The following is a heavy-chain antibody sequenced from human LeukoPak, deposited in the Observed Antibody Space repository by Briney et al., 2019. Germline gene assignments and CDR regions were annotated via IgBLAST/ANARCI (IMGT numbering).Heavy chain of an antibody. CDR1: GFTFSSYW. J-gene: IGHJ4*02. CDR3: ARDYSSGWQNFDY. Sequence: GGSLRLSCAASGFTFSSYWMSWVRQAPGKGLEWVANIKQDGSEKYYVDSVKGRFTISRDNAKNSLYLQMNSLRAEDTAVYYCARDYSSGWQNFDYWGQGTLVTVSS. CDR2: IKQDGSEK. D-gene: IGHD6-25*01. V-gene: IGHV3-7*01.